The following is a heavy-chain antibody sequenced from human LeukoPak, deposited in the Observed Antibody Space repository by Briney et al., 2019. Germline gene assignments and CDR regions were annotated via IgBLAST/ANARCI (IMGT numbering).Heavy chain of an antibody. V-gene: IGHV1-18*01. J-gene: IGHJ4*02. D-gene: IGHD3-22*01. CDR3: ARASLSYYYDSSGYLFH. CDR1: GYVFNAYG. Sequence: GASVKVSCKTSGYVFNAYGISWVRQARGQGLEWMGWISAFDGNTDYLQKVQGRVTMTTDTSTNTAYMELRSLRSDDTAVYYCARASLSYYYDSSGYLFHWGQGTLVTVSS. CDR2: ISAFDGNT.